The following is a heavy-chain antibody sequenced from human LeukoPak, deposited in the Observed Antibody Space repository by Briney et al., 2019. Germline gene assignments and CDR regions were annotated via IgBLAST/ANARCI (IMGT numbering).Heavy chain of an antibody. D-gene: IGHD3-10*01. CDR2: ISYNGYT. V-gene: IGHV4-59*08. CDR3: ARHLDYYGSGSYEF. CDR1: GGSISTYY. Sequence: PSETLSLTGAVSGGSISTYYWSWLRQSPGKGLEWIGYISYNGYTNYNPSLNSRVTMSVDPSKSQFSLRLSSVAASAPAVYYCARHLDYYGSGSYEFWGQGTLVAVSS. J-gene: IGHJ4*02.